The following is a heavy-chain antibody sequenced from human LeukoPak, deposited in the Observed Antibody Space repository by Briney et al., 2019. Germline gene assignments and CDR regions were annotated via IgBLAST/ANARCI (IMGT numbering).Heavy chain of an antibody. D-gene: IGHD1-1*01. CDR2: VYYTGST. CDR1: GASVTSHY. V-gene: IGHV4-59*02. CDR3: ARGVLVGTTGYYFDY. Sequence: PSETLSLTCTVSGASVTSHYWTWIRQPPGKGLEWIGYVYYTGSTNYNPSLKSRVTTSVDTPKNQFSLKLSSVTAADTAVYYCARGVLVGTTGYYFDYWGQGTLVTVSS. J-gene: IGHJ4*02.